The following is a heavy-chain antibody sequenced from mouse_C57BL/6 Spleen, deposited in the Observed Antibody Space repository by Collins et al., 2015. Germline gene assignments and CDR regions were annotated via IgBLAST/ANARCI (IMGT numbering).Heavy chain of an antibody. V-gene: IGHV4-1*01. CDR2: INPDSRTV. Sequence: EVKLLQSGGGLVQPGGSLKLSCAASGIDFSRYWMSWVRRAPGKGLERIGEINPDSRTVKYAPSLKDKFIISRDNAKNTLYLQVSKVRSEDTSLYYCATYSNYWYFDVWGTGTTVTVSS. J-gene: IGHJ1*03. CDR1: GIDFSRYW. CDR3: ATYSNYWYFDV. D-gene: IGHD2-5*01.